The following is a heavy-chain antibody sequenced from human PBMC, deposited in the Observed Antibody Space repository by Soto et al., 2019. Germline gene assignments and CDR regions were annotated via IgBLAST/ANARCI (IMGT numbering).Heavy chain of an antibody. CDR1: GGSIRDSSYY. Sequence: QLQLQESGPGLVKPSETLSLMCTVSGGSIRDSSYYWGWIRQPPGKGLEWIGSISYSGSTYQNPSLKSRITISVDASKNQFSLKVSSVTAADTAVYYCGRQILTASDYWGQGILVTVSS. CDR2: ISYSGST. CDR3: GRQILTASDY. V-gene: IGHV4-39*01. J-gene: IGHJ4*02. D-gene: IGHD3-9*01.